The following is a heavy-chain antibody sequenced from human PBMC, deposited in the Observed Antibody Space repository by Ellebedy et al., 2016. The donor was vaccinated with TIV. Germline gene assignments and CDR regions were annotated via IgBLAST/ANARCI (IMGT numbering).Heavy chain of an antibody. Sequence: MPSETLSLTCAVYGGSFNGYYWSWIRQPPGKGLEWIGEINHSGSTNYNPSLKSRVTISVDSSKNQFSLKLSSVTAADTAVYYCASRESTVTTGASMGFDPWGQGTLVTVSS. V-gene: IGHV4-34*01. CDR2: INHSGST. CDR1: GGSFNGYY. CDR3: ASRESTVTTGASMGFDP. J-gene: IGHJ5*02. D-gene: IGHD4-17*01.